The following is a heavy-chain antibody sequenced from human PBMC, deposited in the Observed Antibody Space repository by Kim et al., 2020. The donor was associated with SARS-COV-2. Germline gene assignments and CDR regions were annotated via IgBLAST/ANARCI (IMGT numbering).Heavy chain of an antibody. CDR2: ISGSGGST. D-gene: IGHD6-13*01. V-gene: IGHV3-23*01. J-gene: IGHJ4*02. CDR3: AKVKDGGSSSWYDY. CDR1: GFTFSSYA. Sequence: GGSLRLSCAASGFTFSSYAMSWVRQAPGKGLEWVSAISGSGGSTYYADSVKGRFTISRDNSKNTLYLQMNSLRAEDTAVYYCAKVKDGGSSSWYDYWGQGNRVTVSS.